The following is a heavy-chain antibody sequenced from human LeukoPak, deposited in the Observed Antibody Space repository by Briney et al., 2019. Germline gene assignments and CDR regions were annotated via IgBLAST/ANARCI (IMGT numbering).Heavy chain of an antibody. D-gene: IGHD5-12*01. CDR2: IVASSGST. J-gene: IGHJ4*02. CDR1: GFSISNSA. Sequence: PTGGSLRLSCAASGFSISNSAMSWVRQAPGKGLEWVSLIVASSGSTFYADSVKGRFTISRDSSKNTLYLQMNSLRAEDMSVYYCAKGAYDYIEMCYFDYWGQGTLVTVSS. CDR3: AKGAYDYIEMCYFDY. V-gene: IGHV3-23*01.